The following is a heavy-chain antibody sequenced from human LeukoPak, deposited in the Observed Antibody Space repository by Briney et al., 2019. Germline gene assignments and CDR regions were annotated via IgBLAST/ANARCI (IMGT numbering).Heavy chain of an antibody. CDR3: AKRHCSSTSCYRSYYFDY. J-gene: IGHJ4*02. Sequence: PGGSLRLSCAASGFTFSHYWMSWVRQAPGKGLEWVSAISGSGGSTYYADSVKGRFTISRDNSKNTLYLQMNSLRAEDTAVYYCAKRHCSSTSCYRSYYFDYWGQGTLVTVSS. CDR2: ISGSGGST. V-gene: IGHV3-23*01. CDR1: GFTFSHYW. D-gene: IGHD2-2*01.